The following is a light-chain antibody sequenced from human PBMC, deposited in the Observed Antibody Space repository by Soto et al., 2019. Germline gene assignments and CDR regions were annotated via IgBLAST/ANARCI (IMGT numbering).Light chain of an antibody. Sequence: DIQMTQSPSTLSASVGDRVTITCRASQSISTWLAWYQQKPGKAPKVLIYDASSLKSGVPSRFIGSGSGTEFTLTISSLQPDDFATYYCQQYNSYSWTFGQGTKVEIK. J-gene: IGKJ1*01. V-gene: IGKV1-5*01. CDR1: QSISTW. CDR3: QQYNSYSWT. CDR2: DAS.